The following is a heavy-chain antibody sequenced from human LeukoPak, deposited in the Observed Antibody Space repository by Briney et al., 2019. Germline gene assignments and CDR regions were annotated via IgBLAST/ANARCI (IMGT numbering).Heavy chain of an antibody. V-gene: IGHV1-18*01. CDR2: ISAYNGNT. D-gene: IGHD3-22*01. CDR1: GYTFTSYG. Sequence: ASVKVSCKASGYTFTSYGISWVRQATGQGLEWMGWISAYNGNTNYAQKLQARVTMTTDTSTSTAYMELRSLRSDDTAVYYCARDVHYYDSSGYYYRGPSDYWGQGTLVTVSS. CDR3: ARDVHYYDSSGYYYRGPSDY. J-gene: IGHJ4*02.